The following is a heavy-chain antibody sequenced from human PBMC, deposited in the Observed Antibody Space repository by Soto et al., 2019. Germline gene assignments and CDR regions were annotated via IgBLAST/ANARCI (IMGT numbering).Heavy chain of an antibody. CDR2: IYQSGSA. J-gene: IGHJ6*02. CDR1: GGSITSGGYS. V-gene: IGHV4-30-2*06. CDR3: ARAFYGVDL. Sequence: LSLTCTVSGGSITSGGYSWSWIRQSPGQGLEWIGYIYQSGSAFYNPSLKTRATILVDRSKNQFSLNLTSVTAADAAVYYCARAFYGVDLWGQGTTVTVSS.